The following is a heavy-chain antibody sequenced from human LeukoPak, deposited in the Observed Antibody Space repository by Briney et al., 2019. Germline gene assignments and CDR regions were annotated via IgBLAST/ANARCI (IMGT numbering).Heavy chain of an antibody. CDR3: TTTSIVVVIL. CDR2: IKSKTNDGTT. V-gene: IGHV3-15*01. Sequence: GGSLRLSCAASGFTFSNDWMSWVRQAPGKGLEWVGRIKSKTNDGTTDYAAPVKGTFTISRDDSKNTLYLQMNSLKTEDTAVYYCTTTSIVVVILWGQGTLVTVSS. J-gene: IGHJ4*02. CDR1: GFTFSNDW. D-gene: IGHD2-21*01.